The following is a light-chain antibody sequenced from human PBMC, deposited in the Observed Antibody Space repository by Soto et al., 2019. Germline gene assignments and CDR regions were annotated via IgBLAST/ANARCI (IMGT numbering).Light chain of an antibody. CDR1: QSINKW. V-gene: IGKV1-5*01. Sequence: DIQMTQSPSTLSASVGDRFTITCRAGQSINKWLAWYQQKPGKAPKLLIYDSFSLESGVPSRFSGSGSGTEFTLTISSLQPDDFATYYCQQYNSYSTFGQGTTGDIK. CDR2: DSF. CDR3: QQYNSYST. J-gene: IGKJ1*01.